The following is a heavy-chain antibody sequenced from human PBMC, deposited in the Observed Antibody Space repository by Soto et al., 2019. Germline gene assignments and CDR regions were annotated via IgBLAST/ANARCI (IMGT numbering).Heavy chain of an antibody. CDR3: ARGGIYSSYYYYGMDV. V-gene: IGHV3-13*01. J-gene: IGHJ6*02. CDR1: GFTFSSYD. Sequence: WGSLRLSCAASGFTFSSYDMHWVRQATGKGLEWVSAIGTAGDTYYPGSVKGRFTISRENAKNSLYLQMSSLRAGDTAVYYCARGGIYSSYYYYGMDVWGQGTTVTVSS. D-gene: IGHD5-18*01. CDR2: IGTAGDT.